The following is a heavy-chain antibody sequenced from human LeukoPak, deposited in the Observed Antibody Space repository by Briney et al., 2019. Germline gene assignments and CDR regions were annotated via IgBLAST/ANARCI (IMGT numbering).Heavy chain of an antibody. J-gene: IGHJ5*02. CDR1: GGSFSAYY. Sequence: SETLSLTCAVYGGSFSAYYWTWTRQPPGKGLEWIGEINHSGSSNYNSSLRSRVTISVDTSYKQFSLRLSSVTAADTAVYYCAPRGDIEHSYVYGKWFDPWGQGTRVTVSS. V-gene: IGHV4-34*01. D-gene: IGHD5-18*01. CDR2: INHSGSS. CDR3: APRGDIEHSYVYGKWFDP.